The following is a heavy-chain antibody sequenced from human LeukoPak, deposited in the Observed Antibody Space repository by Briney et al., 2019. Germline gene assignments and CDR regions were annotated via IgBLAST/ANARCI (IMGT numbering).Heavy chain of an antibody. CDR1: GFTFSSYA. CDR2: ISSSSSYI. CDR3: ARDQTVAD. D-gene: IGHD2-15*01. J-gene: IGHJ4*02. Sequence: GGSLRLSCAASGFTFSSYAMSWVRQAPGRGLEWVSSISSSSSYIYYADSVKGRFTISRDNAKNSLYLQMNSLRAEDTAVYYCARDQTVADWGQGTLVTVSS. V-gene: IGHV3-21*01.